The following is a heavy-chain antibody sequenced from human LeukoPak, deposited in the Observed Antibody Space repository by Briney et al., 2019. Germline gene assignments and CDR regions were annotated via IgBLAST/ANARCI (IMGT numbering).Heavy chain of an antibody. D-gene: IGHD1-26*01. V-gene: IGHV3-11*01. CDR2: ISSSGSTI. CDR1: GFTFSDYY. Sequence: GGSLRLSCAASGFTFSDYYMSWIRQAPGKGLEWVSYISSSGSTIYYADSVEGRFTISRDNAKNSLYLQMNSLRAEDTAVYYCAREWDSGSYDYWGQGTLVTVSS. J-gene: IGHJ4*02. CDR3: AREWDSGSYDY.